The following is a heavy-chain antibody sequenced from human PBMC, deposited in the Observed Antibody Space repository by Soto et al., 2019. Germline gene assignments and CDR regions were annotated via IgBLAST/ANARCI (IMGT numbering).Heavy chain of an antibody. CDR3: ARVSSRTTLDS. CDR2: FSPYNGET. D-gene: IGHD2-2*01. V-gene: IGHV1-18*04. J-gene: IGHJ4*02. Sequence: QVQMVQSGAEVKKPGASVKVSCKSSGYTLSIYSINWVRQAPGHGLEWVGWFSPYNGETHYAQKLQGRVTMTTDTSTSTAYMELKSLRSDDTAVYYCARVSSRTTLDSWGPGTLVTVSS. CDR1: GYTLSIYS.